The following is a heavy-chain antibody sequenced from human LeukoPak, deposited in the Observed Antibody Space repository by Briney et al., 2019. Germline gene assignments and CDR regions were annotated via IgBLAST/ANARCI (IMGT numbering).Heavy chain of an antibody. CDR3: AKDKSVSADYYFDY. D-gene: IGHD5/OR15-5a*01. CDR1: GFTFSGYA. CDR2: ISTDGNDK. V-gene: IGHV3-30*04. Sequence: GRSLRLSCAASGFTFSGYAMHWVRQAPGKGLEWLTVISTDGNDKHYADSVKGRFTVSRDNSKNTLFLQMNNLRTKDTAVYYCAKDKSVSADYYFDYWGQGTLVTVSS. J-gene: IGHJ4*02.